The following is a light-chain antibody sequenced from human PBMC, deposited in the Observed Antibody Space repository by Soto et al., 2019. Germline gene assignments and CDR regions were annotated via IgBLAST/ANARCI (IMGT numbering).Light chain of an antibody. V-gene: IGKV1-5*03. CDR2: KAS. CDR1: QSINSF. J-gene: IGKJ1*01. CDR3: QQYKSYSQQT. Sequence: DIQMTQSPSTLSASVGDRVTITCRASQSINSFLAWYQQKPGKAPKLLIYKASSLESGVPSRFSGSGSGTEFTLTISSLQPDDFATYYCQQYKSYSQQTFGQGTKVEIK.